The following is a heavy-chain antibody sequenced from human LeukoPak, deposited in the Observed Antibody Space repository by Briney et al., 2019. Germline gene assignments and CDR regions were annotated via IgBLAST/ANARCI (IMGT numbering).Heavy chain of an antibody. J-gene: IGHJ4*02. V-gene: IGHV3-30-3*01. CDR3: ARDRVGATDYFDY. D-gene: IGHD1-26*01. Sequence: GGSLRLSCAASGFTFSSYAMHWVRQAPGKGLEWVAVISYDGSNKYYAGSVKGRFTISRDNSKNTLYLQMNSLRAEDTAVYYCARDRVGATDYFDYWGQGTLVTVSS. CDR2: ISYDGSNK. CDR1: GFTFSSYA.